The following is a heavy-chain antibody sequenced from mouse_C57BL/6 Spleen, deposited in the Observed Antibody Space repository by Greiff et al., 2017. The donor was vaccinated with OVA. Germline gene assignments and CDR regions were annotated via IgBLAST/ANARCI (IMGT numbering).Heavy chain of an antibody. CDR2: INPSSGYT. CDR1: GYTFTSYT. CDR3: ARSAQSRLLLPFDY. D-gene: IGHD1-1*01. V-gene: IGHV1-4*01. Sequence: QVQLKQSGAELARPGASVKMSCKASGYTFTSYTMHWVKQRPGQGLEWIGYINPSSGYTKYNQKFKDKATLTADKSSSTAYMQLSSLTSEDSAVYYCARSAQSRLLLPFDYWGQGTTLTVSS. J-gene: IGHJ2*01.